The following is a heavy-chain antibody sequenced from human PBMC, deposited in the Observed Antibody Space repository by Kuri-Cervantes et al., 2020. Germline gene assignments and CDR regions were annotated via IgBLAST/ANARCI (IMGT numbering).Heavy chain of an antibody. CDR2: ISYDGSNK. CDR1: GFTFSSYA. Sequence: GESLKISCAASGFTFSSYAMHWVRQAPGKGLEWVAVISYDGSNKYYADSVKGRFTISRDNAKNSLYLQMNSLRAEDTALYYCARTSGAWGQGTLVTVSS. J-gene: IGHJ4*02. D-gene: IGHD7-27*01. CDR3: ARTSGA. V-gene: IGHV3-30-3*01.